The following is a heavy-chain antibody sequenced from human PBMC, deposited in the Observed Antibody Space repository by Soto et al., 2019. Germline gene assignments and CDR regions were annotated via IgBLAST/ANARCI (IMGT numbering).Heavy chain of an antibody. J-gene: IGHJ5*02. V-gene: IGHV3-33*01. CDR1: GFTFSSYG. D-gene: IGHD6-13*01. CDR3: ARAREIAAAHWFDP. Sequence: GGSLRLSCAASGFTFSSYGMHWVRQAPGKGLEWVAVIWYDGSNKYYADSVKGRFTISRDNSKNTLYLQMNSLRAEDTAVFYCARAREIAAAHWFDPWGQGTLVTVSS. CDR2: IWYDGSNK.